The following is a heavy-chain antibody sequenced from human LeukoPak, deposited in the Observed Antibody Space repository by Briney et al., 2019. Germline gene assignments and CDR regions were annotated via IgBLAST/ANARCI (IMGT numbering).Heavy chain of an antibody. CDR1: GGSFSGYY. D-gene: IGHD6-13*01. CDR2: IDHSGST. V-gene: IGHV4-34*01. J-gene: IGHJ5*02. CDR3: ARARGSWPNNWFDA. Sequence: PSETLSLTCAVYGGSFSGYYWNWIRQPPGKGLEWIGEIDHSGSTNYNPSLKSRVTISVDTSKNQFSLKLSSVTAADTAMYYCARARGSWPNNWFDAWGQGTLVTVSS.